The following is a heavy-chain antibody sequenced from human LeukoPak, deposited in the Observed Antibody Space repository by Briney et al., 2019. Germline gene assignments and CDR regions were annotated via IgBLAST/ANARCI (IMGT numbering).Heavy chain of an antibody. V-gene: IGHV3-23*01. J-gene: IGHJ4*02. Sequence: GGSLRLSCAASGFTFSSYAMSWVRQAPGEGLEWVSTISGSGDRTYYADSVKGRFTISRDNSKNTLFLQMISLRAEDTAIYYCARKGPLRHVSALPLDYWGQGTLVTVSS. D-gene: IGHD3-10*02. CDR1: GFTFSSYA. CDR3: ARKGPLRHVSALPLDY. CDR2: ISGSGDRT.